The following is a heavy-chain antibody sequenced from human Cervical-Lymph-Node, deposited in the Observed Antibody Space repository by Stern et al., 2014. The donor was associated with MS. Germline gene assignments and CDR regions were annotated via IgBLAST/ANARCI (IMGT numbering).Heavy chain of an antibody. CDR2: THCRSKWFN. J-gene: IGHJ2*01. D-gene: IGHD6-13*01. CDR3: ASEAAADVPWYFDL. Sequence: QVQLQQSGPGLGKPSQTLSLTCAISGDSVSSNSAAWNWIRQSPSRGLEWLGRTHCRSKWFNDYAVSVKSRITINPDASKNQFSLQLNSVTPEDTAVYYCASEAAADVPWYFDLWGRGTLVTVSS. V-gene: IGHV6-1*01. CDR1: GDSVSSNSAA.